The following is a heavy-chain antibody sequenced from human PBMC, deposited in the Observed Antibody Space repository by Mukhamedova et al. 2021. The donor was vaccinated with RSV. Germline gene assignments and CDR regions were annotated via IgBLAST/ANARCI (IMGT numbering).Heavy chain of an antibody. Sequence: GLEWMGWISAYNGNTNYAQKLQGRVTMTTDTSTSTAYMELRSLRSDDTAVYYCARIRIKVTTSVPDYWGQGTLVTVSS. V-gene: IGHV1-18*01. D-gene: IGHD4-17*01. CDR3: ARIRIKVTTSVPDY. CDR2: ISAYNGNT. J-gene: IGHJ4*02.